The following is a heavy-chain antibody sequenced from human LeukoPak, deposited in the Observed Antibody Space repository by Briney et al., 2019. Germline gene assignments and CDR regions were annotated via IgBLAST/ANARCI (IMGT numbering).Heavy chain of an antibody. CDR1: GYPFSGYY. CDR2: LNPDSGGT. CDR3: ARAAFAGYIDS. Sequence: ASVKVSCKTSGYPFSGYYIHWARQAPRQGLEWMGSLNPDSGGTNFAQKFQGRVTMTRDTSISTAYMELRRLRYDDTAVYYCARAAFAGYIDSWGQGTLVTVSS. V-gene: IGHV1-2*02. J-gene: IGHJ4*02. D-gene: IGHD6-13*01.